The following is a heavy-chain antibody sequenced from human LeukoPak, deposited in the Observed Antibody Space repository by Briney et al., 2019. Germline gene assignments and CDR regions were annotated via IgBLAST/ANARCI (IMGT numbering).Heavy chain of an antibody. CDR1: GFTFSSYS. CDR3: ARDGYGGLDY. Sequence: GGSLRLSCAASGFTFSSYSMNWVRQAPGKGLEWVSSISSSSSYIYCADSMKGRFTISRDNAKNSLYLQMNSLRAEDTAVYYCARDGYGGLDYWGQGTLVTVSS. J-gene: IGHJ4*02. D-gene: IGHD4-23*01. CDR2: ISSSSSYI. V-gene: IGHV3-21*01.